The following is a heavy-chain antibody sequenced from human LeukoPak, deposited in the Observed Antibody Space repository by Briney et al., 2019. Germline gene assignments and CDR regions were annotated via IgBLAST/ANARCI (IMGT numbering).Heavy chain of an antibody. D-gene: IGHD4-17*01. J-gene: IGHJ3*02. CDR2: ISSSSSYI. V-gene: IGHV3-21*01. CDR3: ARDTYGDDAFDI. CDR1: GFTFSSYS. Sequence: KPGGSLRLSCAASGFTFSSYSMSWVRQAPGKGLEWVSSISSSSSYIYYADSVKGRFTISRDNAKNSLYLQMNSLRAEDTAVYYCARDTYGDDAFDIWGQGTMVTVSS.